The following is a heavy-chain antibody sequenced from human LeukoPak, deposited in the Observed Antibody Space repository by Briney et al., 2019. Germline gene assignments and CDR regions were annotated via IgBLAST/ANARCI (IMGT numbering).Heavy chain of an antibody. D-gene: IGHD1-26*01. J-gene: IGHJ3*01. V-gene: IGHV3-15*01. CDR2: IKRKTEGGTT. CDR1: GFTFSNAW. CDR3: TTDEWA. Sequence: GGSLRLSCAASGFTFSNAWMRWVRQAPGKGLEWVGRIKRKTEGGTTDYAAPVKGRFTISRDDSKNTLYLQMNSLKTEDTAVYYCTTDEWAWGQGTMVTVSS.